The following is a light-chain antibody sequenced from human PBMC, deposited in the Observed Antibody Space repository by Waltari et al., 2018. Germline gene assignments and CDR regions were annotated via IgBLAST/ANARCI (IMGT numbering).Light chain of an antibody. CDR2: EDD. CDR3: QSYDAYVV. Sequence: NFMLTQPHSVSESPGKPVSISCTRSSGRIARNFVQWYQQRPGSAPTIVIYEDDQRPSGVPDRFSGSIDSSSNSASRTISGLKTEDEADYYCQSYDAYVVFGGGTRLTVL. CDR1: SGRIARNF. V-gene: IGLV6-57*03. J-gene: IGLJ2*01.